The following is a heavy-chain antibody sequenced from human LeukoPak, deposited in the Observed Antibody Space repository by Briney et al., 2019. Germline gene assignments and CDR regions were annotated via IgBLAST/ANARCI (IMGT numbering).Heavy chain of an antibody. Sequence: GGSLRLSCAASAFTFSNYGMGWVRQAPGKGLEWVSGITGSGATTYYADSVKGRFTISRDNSKNTLYLQMNSLRVEDTAVYYCARDPGIAAAGTVGYFDSWGQGILVTVSS. V-gene: IGHV3-23*01. CDR2: ITGSGATT. J-gene: IGHJ4*02. D-gene: IGHD6-13*01. CDR3: ARDPGIAAAGTVGYFDS. CDR1: AFTFSNYG.